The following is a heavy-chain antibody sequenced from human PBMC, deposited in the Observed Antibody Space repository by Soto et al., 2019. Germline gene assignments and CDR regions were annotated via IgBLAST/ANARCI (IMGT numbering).Heavy chain of an antibody. V-gene: IGHV3-23*01. D-gene: IGHD6-6*01. CDR2: ISGSGGST. CDR1: GFTFSSYA. CDR3: AKDTRGRGIAARPHYYYGMDV. Sequence: GGSLRLSCAASGFTFSSYAMSWVRQAPGKGLEWVSAISGSGGSTYYADSVKGRFAISRDNSKNTLYLQMNSLRAEDTAVYYCAKDTRGRGIAARPHYYYGMDVWGQGTTVTVSS. J-gene: IGHJ6*02.